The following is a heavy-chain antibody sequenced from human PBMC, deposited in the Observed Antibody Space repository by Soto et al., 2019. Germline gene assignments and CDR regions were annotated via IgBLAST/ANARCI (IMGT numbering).Heavy chain of an antibody. CDR3: AHTFYDLTNNFDY. CDR2: VFWDNDR. CDR1: GFSLSTNRVG. Sequence: SGPTLVNPTQTLTLTCTFSGFSLSTNRVGVGWIRQPPGKALEWLALVFWDNDRRYTPFLRNRLTITKDTSDGEVVLTMTNMDPVDTATYFCAHTFYDLTNNFDYWGPGIKVTVS. V-gene: IGHV2-5*02. J-gene: IGHJ4*02. D-gene: IGHD3-3*01.